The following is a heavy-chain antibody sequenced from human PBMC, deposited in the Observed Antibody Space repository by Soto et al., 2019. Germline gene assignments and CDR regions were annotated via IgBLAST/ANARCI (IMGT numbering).Heavy chain of an antibody. CDR1: GGSISPYY. V-gene: IGHV4-59*08. CDR3: ARPYVDTAMVPDVYFDY. J-gene: IGHJ4*02. D-gene: IGHD5-18*01. Sequence: PSETLSLTCTVSGGSISPYYWSWIRQPPGKVLEWIGYISYSGSTNYNPSLKSRVTISVDTSKNQFSLKLSSVTAADTAVYYCARPYVDTAMVPDVYFDYWGQGTLVTVSS. CDR2: ISYSGST.